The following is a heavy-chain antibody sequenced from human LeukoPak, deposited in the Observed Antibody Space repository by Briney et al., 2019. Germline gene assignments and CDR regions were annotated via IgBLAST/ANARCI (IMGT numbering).Heavy chain of an antibody. Sequence: ASVKVSCKASGYTFTSYYMHWVRQAPGQGLEWMGVINPSGGSTNYAQKFQDRVTLTRDTSTSTVYMELSSLRSEDTAVYYCARDSPYYDSSGYDAFDIWGQGTMVTVSS. CDR1: GYTFTSYY. D-gene: IGHD3-22*01. V-gene: IGHV1-46*01. J-gene: IGHJ3*02. CDR2: INPSGGST. CDR3: ARDSPYYDSSGYDAFDI.